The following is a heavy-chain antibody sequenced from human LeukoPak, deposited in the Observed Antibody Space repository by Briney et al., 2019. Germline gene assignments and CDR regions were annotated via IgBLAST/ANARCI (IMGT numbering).Heavy chain of an antibody. Sequence: ALVNVSCKASGYTFTGYYMHWVRQAPGQGLEWMGWINPNSGGTNYAQKFQGWVSMTRDTSISTAYMELSRLRSDDTAVYYCARGAKYYYGSGSPGDAFDIWGQGTMVTVSS. J-gene: IGHJ3*02. V-gene: IGHV1-2*04. CDR2: INPNSGGT. D-gene: IGHD3-10*01. CDR1: GYTFTGYY. CDR3: ARGAKYYYGSGSPGDAFDI.